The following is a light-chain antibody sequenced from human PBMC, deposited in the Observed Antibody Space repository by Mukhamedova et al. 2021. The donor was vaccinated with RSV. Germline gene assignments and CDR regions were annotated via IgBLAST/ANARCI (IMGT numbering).Light chain of an antibody. V-gene: IGKV1-5*03. CDR2: KAP. CDR3: QDYSTSSRS. J-gene: IGKJ2*03. Sequence: HKAPSSESGVPSRLSGSGSGTEFTLTISSLQPDDFATYYCQDYSTSSRSFGQGTQLEI.